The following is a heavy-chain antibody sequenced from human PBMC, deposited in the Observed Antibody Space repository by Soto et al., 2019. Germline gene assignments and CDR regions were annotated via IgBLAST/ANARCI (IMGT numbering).Heavy chain of an antibody. Sequence: ELLLVESGGGLVQPGGSLRLSCAASGLTVSNNYITWVRQAPGKGLEWVSLIYSGGNTYYADSVKGRFTISRDSSMNTVYLQMHSLRPEDTAVYYCTPGREQNFQWGQGTLVTVSS. D-gene: IGHD1-26*01. CDR1: GLTVSNNY. CDR3: TPGREQNFQ. CDR2: IYSGGNT. J-gene: IGHJ4*02. V-gene: IGHV3-66*01.